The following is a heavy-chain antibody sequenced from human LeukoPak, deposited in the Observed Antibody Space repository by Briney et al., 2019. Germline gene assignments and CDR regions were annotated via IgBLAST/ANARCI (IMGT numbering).Heavy chain of an antibody. V-gene: IGHV3-23*01. CDR1: GFTFSSYA. CDR3: AKSDCSGGSCYENY. D-gene: IGHD2-15*01. J-gene: IGHJ4*02. Sequence: GGSLRLSCAASGFTFSSYAMSWVRQAPGKGLEWVSAISGSGGSTNYADSVKGRFTISRDNSKNTLYLQMNSLRAEDTAVYYCAKSDCSGGSCYENYWGQGTLVTVSS. CDR2: ISGSGGST.